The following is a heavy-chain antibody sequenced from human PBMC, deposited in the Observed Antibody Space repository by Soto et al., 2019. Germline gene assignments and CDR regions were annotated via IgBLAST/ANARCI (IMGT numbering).Heavy chain of an antibody. D-gene: IGHD3-9*01. CDR1: GYSFTSYW. V-gene: IGHV5-10-1*01. J-gene: IGHJ4*02. CDR2: IDPSDSYT. Sequence: GESLKISCKGSGYSFTSYWISWVRQMPGKGLEWMGRIDPSDSYTNYSPSFQGHVTISADKSISTAYLQWSSLEASDTAMYYCARLGTDILTSVDYWGQGTLVTVSS. CDR3: ARLGTDILTSVDY.